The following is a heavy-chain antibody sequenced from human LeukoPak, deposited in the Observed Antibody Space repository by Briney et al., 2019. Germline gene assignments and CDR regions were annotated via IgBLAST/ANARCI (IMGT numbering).Heavy chain of an antibody. V-gene: IGHV4-59*08. D-gene: IGHD3-3*01. CDR2: IYYSGST. CDR1: GDSVGSYY. CDR3: ARQDVRFDLWSGSYYFDY. Sequence: SETLSLTCIVSGDSVGSYYWNWIRQPPGKGLEWIGYIYYSGSTNYNPSLKSRVTISVDTSKNQFSLKLSSVTAADTAVYYCARQDVRFDLWSGSYYFDYWGRGTLVTVSS. J-gene: IGHJ4*02.